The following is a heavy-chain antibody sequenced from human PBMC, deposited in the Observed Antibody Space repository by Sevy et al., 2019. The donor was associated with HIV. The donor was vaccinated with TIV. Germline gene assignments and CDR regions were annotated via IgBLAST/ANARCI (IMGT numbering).Heavy chain of an antibody. CDR2: ISSSSSYI. D-gene: IGHD3-22*01. J-gene: IGHJ2*01. Sequence: EGSLRLSCAASGFTFSSYSMNWVRQAPGKGLEWVSSISSSSSYIYYADSVKGRFTISRDNAKNSLYLQMNSLRAEDTAVYYCASDVVIRYFDLWGRGTLVTVSS. CDR3: ASDVVIRYFDL. CDR1: GFTFSSYS. V-gene: IGHV3-21*01.